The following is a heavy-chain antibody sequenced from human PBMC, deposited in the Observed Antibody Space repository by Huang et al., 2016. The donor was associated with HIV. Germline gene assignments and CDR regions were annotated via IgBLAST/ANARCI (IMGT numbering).Heavy chain of an antibody. V-gene: IGHV3-30-3*01. D-gene: IGHD5-18*01. CDR1: GFPFNNHA. CDR3: ARAKDTWDAYDI. Sequence: QVQLVESGGGVVQPGRSLRLSCAASGFPFNNHAMHWVRQAQGKGLDWGAVISNDGSNNYYADSVKGRFTISRDSSKSTLFLHMTSLRTEDTAVYYCARAKDTWDAYDIWGQGTMVIVSS. J-gene: IGHJ3*02. CDR2: ISNDGSNN.